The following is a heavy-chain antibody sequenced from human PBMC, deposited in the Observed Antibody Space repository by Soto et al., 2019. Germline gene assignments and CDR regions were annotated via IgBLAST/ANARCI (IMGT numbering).Heavy chain of an antibody. J-gene: IGHJ6*02. CDR3: ASNLNIVVVPAAMGRHYYYYYGMDV. CDR2: IIPIFGTA. CDR1: GYTFTSYD. D-gene: IGHD2-2*01. Sequence: GASVKVSCKASGYTFTSYDISWVRQAPGQGLEWMGGIIPIFGTANYAQKFQGRVTITADESTSTAYMELSSLRSEDTAVYYCASNLNIVVVPAAMGRHYYYYYGMDVWGQGTTVTSP. V-gene: IGHV1-69*13.